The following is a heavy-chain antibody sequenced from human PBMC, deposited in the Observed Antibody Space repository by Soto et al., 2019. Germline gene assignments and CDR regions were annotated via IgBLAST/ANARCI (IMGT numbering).Heavy chain of an antibody. CDR2: IIPILGIA. V-gene: IGHV1-69*02. D-gene: IGHD5-12*01. CDR1: GGTFSSYT. Sequence: QVQLVQSGAEVKKPGSSVKVSCKASGGTFSSYTISWVRQAPGQGLEWMGRIIPILGIANYAQKFQGRVTITADKSTGTAYLGLSRPRSEDTAVYYWAGGPDFVEMATTSPPPRSPWGQGTLVTVSS. J-gene: IGHJ5*02. CDR3: AGGPDFVEMATTSPPPRSP.